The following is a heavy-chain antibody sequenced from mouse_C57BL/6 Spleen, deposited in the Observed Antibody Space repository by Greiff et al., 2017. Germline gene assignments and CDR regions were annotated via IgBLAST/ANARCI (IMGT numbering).Heavy chain of an antibody. D-gene: IGHD2-3*01. CDR2: ISSGGDYI. CDR1: GFTFSSYA. Sequence: EVKLMESGEGLVKPGGSLKLSCAASGFTFSSYAMSWVRQTPEKRLEWVAYISSGGDYIYYADTVKGRFTISRDNARNTLYLQMSSLKSEDTAMYYCTRDLGLLQAMDYWGQGTSVTVSS. J-gene: IGHJ4*01. CDR3: TRDLGLLQAMDY. V-gene: IGHV5-9-1*02.